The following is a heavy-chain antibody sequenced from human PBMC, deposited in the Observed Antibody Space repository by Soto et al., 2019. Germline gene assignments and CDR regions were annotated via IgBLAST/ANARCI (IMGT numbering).Heavy chain of an antibody. CDR2: IYYSGST. Sequence: PSETLSLTCTVSGGSISSGDYYWSWIRQPPGKGLEWIGYIYYSGSTNYNPSLKSRVTISVDTSKNQFSLKLSSVTAADTAVYYCAREGQLSYYYGMDVWGQGTTVTVS. V-gene: IGHV4-61*08. CDR1: GGSISSGDYY. J-gene: IGHJ6*02. CDR3: AREGQLSYYYGMDV. D-gene: IGHD5-18*01.